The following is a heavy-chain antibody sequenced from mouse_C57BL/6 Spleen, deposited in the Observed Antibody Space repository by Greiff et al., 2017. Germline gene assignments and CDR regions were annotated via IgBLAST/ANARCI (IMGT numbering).Heavy chain of an antibody. CDR1: GYTFTSYG. CDR3: AIHYDYDRRDGFAY. J-gene: IGHJ3*01. Sequence: VQLQQSGAELARPGASVKLSCKASGYTFTSYGISWVKQRTGQGLEWIGQIYPRDGNTYYNEKFKGKATLTADKSSSTAHMKLRSLTSEDSAVYYCAIHYDYDRRDGFAYWGQGTLVTVSA. D-gene: IGHD2-4*01. V-gene: IGHV1-81*01. CDR2: IYPRDGNT.